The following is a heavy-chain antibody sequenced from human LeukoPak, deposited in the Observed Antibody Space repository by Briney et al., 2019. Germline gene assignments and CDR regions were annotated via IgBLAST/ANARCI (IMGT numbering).Heavy chain of an antibody. CDR2: INAGNGNT. Sequence: ASVKVSCKASGYTFTSYAMHWVRQAPGQRLEWMGWINAGNGNTKYSQEFQGRVTITRDTSASTAYMELSSLRSEDMAVYYCARDRGYYGSGSLFYFDYWGQGTLVTVSS. D-gene: IGHD3-10*01. J-gene: IGHJ4*02. V-gene: IGHV1-3*03. CDR3: ARDRGYYGSGSLFYFDY. CDR1: GYTFTSYA.